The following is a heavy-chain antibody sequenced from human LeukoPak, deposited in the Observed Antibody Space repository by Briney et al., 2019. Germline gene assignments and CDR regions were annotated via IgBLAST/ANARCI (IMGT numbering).Heavy chain of an antibody. J-gene: IGHJ4*02. V-gene: IGHV3-21*01. Sequence: PGDSLRLSCTTSGFTFSKYGMHWVRQAPGKGLEWVSSISSSSSYIYYADSMKGRFTISRDNAKNSLYLQMNSLRAEDTAVYYCARTYPNREWWFDYWGQGTLVTVSS. CDR2: ISSSSSYI. D-gene: IGHD2-15*01. CDR1: GFTFSKYG. CDR3: ARTYPNREWWFDY.